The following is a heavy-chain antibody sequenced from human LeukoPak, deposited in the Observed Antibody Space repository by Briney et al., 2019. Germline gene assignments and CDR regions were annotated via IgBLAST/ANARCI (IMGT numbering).Heavy chain of an antibody. CDR1: GYTLTELS. V-gene: IGHV1-24*01. Sequence: ASVKVSCKVSGYTLTELSMHWVRQAPGKGLEWMGGFDPEDGETIYAQKFQGRVTMTEDTSTDTAYMELSSLRSEDTAVYYCATDLEVPVSRRGFGYWGQGTLVTVSS. J-gene: IGHJ4*02. CDR3: ATDLEVPVSRRGFGY. D-gene: IGHD2-2*01. CDR2: FDPEDGET.